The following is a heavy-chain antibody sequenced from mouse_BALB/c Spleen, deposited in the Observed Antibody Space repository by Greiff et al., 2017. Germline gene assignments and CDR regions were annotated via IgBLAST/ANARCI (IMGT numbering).Heavy chain of an antibody. D-gene: IGHD2-3*01. CDR1: GFAFSSYD. Sequence: EVQGVESGGGLVKPGGSLKLSCAASGFAFSSYDMSWVRQTPEKRLEWVAYISSGGGSTYYPDTVKGRFTISRDNAKNTLYLQMSSLKSEDTAMYYCARQDGYTAMDYWGQGTSVTVSS. V-gene: IGHV5-12-1*01. J-gene: IGHJ4*01. CDR3: ARQDGYTAMDY. CDR2: ISSGGGST.